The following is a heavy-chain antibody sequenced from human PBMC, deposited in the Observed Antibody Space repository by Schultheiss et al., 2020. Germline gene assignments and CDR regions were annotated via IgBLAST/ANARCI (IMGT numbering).Heavy chain of an antibody. V-gene: IGHV4-39*01. CDR1: GGSISSSSYY. Sequence: SETLSLTCTVSGGSISSSSYYWGWIRQPPGKGLEWIGSIYYSGSTYYNPSLKSRVTISVDTSKNQFSLKLSSVTAADTAVYYCARTPVGGANFDYWGQGTLVTVSS. CDR3: ARTPVGGANFDY. CDR2: IYYSGST. D-gene: IGHD4-23*01. J-gene: IGHJ4*02.